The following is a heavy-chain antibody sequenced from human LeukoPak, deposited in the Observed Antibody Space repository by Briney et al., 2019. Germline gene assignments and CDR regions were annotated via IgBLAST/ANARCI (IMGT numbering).Heavy chain of an antibody. J-gene: IGHJ1*01. CDR3: VWVVPLNSTYCGGDCYIQH. V-gene: IGHV1-69*05. CDR2: IIHICGKA. D-gene: IGHD2-21*02. Sequence: SVKVSCQASGGTFSSYAISWVRQAPGQGLEWMGGIIHICGKANYEQKFQGRVTITTDESTSTAYMELSSLRSEDTAVYYCVWVVPLNSTYCGGDCYIQHWGQGTLVTVSS. CDR1: GGTFSSYA.